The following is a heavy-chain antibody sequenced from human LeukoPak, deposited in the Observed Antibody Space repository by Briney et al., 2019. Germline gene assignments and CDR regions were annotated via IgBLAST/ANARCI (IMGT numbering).Heavy chain of an antibody. V-gene: IGHV4-39*07. CDR2: IYYSGST. J-gene: IGHJ5*02. Sequence: SETLSLTCTVSGGSISSSSYYWGWIRQPPGKGLEWLGSIYYSGSTYYNPSLKSRVTISVDTSKNQFSLKLSSVTAADTAVYYCARGLRYFDWQSDYNWFDPWGQGTLVTVSS. CDR3: ARGLRYFDWQSDYNWFDP. CDR1: GGSISSSSYY. D-gene: IGHD3-9*01.